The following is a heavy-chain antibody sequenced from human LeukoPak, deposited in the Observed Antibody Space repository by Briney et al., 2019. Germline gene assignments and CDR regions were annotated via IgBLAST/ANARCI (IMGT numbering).Heavy chain of an antibody. V-gene: IGHV4-4*07. CDR2: IYYTGIT. CDR1: GGSISSYY. Sequence: PSETLSLTCTVSGGSISSYYWSWIRQPAGKGLEWIGRIYYTGITDFNPSLESRVTMSVDTSKNQFSLKLTSVTATDTAVYYCAKYASGSLVVWGRGTLVTVSS. D-gene: IGHD3-10*01. CDR3: AKYASGSLVV. J-gene: IGHJ4*02.